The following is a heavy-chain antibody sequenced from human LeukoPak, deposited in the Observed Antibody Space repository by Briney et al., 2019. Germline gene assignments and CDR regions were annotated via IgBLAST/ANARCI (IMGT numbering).Heavy chain of an antibody. V-gene: IGHV1-69*05. CDR3: ARMYYYDSSAYFDY. Sequence: ASVKVSCKASGGTFSSYAISWVRQAPGQGLEWMGGIIPIFGTANYARKFQGRVRITTDESTSTAYMELSSLRSEDTAVYYCARMYYYDSSAYFDYWGQGTLVTVSS. CDR1: GGTFSSYA. D-gene: IGHD3-22*01. CDR2: IIPIFGTA. J-gene: IGHJ4*02.